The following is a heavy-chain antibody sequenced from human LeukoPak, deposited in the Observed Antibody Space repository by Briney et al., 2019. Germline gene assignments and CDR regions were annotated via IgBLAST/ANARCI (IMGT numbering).Heavy chain of an antibody. CDR3: ECMNS. J-gene: IGHJ4*02. CDR2: IKEDGSEK. V-gene: IGHV3-7*05. CDR1: GFTFSSYW. Sequence: HPGGSLRLSCAASGFTFSSYWMTWVRQAPGKGLEWVASIKEDGSEKYYLDSVKGRFTVSRDNAKNSGDLQMSSLRVEDTAVYYCECMNSWGQGTVVTVSS.